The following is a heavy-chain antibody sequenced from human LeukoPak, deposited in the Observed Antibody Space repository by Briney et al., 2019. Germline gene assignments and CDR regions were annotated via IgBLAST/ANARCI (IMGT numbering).Heavy chain of an antibody. CDR1: GFTFSSYG. CDR2: ISGSGGST. V-gene: IGHV3-23*01. Sequence: GGSLGLSCAASGFTFSSYGMSWVRQAPGKGLEWVSAISGSGGSTYYADSVKGRFTISRDNSKNTLYLQMNSLRAEDTAVYYCAKARTFGGVIVIPDYWGQGTLVTVSS. J-gene: IGHJ4*02. D-gene: IGHD3-16*02. CDR3: AKARTFGGVIVIPDY.